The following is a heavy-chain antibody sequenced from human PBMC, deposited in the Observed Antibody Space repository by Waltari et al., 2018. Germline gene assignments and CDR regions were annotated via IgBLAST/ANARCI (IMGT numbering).Heavy chain of an antibody. CDR1: GFTVSSNY. D-gene: IGHD2-21*02. Sequence: EVQLVESGGGLIQPGGSLRLSCAASGFTVSSNYMSWVRQAPGTGLEWVSVIYSGGSTYYADSVKGRFTISRDNSKNTLYLQMNSLRAEDTAVYYCARGCGGDCYLPYYYYYYGMDVWGQGTTVTVSS. CDR2: IYSGGST. J-gene: IGHJ6*02. V-gene: IGHV3-53*01. CDR3: ARGCGGDCYLPYYYYYYGMDV.